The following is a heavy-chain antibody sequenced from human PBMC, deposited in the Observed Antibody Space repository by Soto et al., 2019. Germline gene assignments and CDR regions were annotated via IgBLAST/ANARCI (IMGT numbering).Heavy chain of an antibody. CDR1: GGSIISYY. Sequence: SETLSLTCTVSGGSIISYYCSCIRHPAWKGLEWIGYIYYSGSTNYNPSLKSRVTISVDTSKNQFSLKLSSVTAADTAVYYCARTRFLEWSYDAFDIWGQGTMVTVSS. V-gene: IGHV4-59*01. CDR2: IYYSGST. CDR3: ARTRFLEWSYDAFDI. D-gene: IGHD3-3*01. J-gene: IGHJ3*02.